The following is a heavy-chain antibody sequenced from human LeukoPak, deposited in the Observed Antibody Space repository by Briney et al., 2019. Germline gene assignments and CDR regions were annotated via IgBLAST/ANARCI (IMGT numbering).Heavy chain of an antibody. CDR2: ISGSGGGT. Sequence: PGGSLRLSCAASGFTFSSYAMSWVRQAPGKGLEWVSAISGSGGGTYYADSVKGRFTISRDNSKNTLYLQMNSLRAEDTAVYYCAKVVASGYCSGGSCYSSLDYWGQGTLVTVSS. CDR1: GFTFSSYA. J-gene: IGHJ4*02. V-gene: IGHV3-23*01. D-gene: IGHD2-15*01. CDR3: AKVVASGYCSGGSCYSSLDY.